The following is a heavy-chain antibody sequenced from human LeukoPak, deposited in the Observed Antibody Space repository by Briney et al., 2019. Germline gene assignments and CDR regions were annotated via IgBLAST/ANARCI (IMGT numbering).Heavy chain of an antibody. D-gene: IGHD2-8*01. CDR1: GFIFDDYA. J-gene: IGHJ6*03. V-gene: IGHV3-9*01. Sequence: GGSLRLSCAASGFIFDDYAMHWVRQAPGKGLEWVSGISWNSGSIGYADSVKGRFTISRDNAKNSLYLQMNSLRAEDTALYYCAKSRLMLGYMDVWGKGTTVTISS. CDR2: ISWNSGSI. CDR3: AKSRLMLGYMDV.